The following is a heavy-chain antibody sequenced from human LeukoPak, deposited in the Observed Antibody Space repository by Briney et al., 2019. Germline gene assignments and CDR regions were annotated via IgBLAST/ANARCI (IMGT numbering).Heavy chain of an antibody. CDR3: ARDRYYYDSSGYIRGISFDY. CDR2: IYYSGST. Sequence: PSETLSLTCTVPGGSISSYYWSWLRQPPGKGLEWIGYIYYSGSTNYNPSLKSRVIISVDTSKNQFSLKLSSVTAADTAVYYCARDRYYYDSSGYIRGISFDYWGQGTLVTVSS. D-gene: IGHD3-22*01. J-gene: IGHJ4*02. V-gene: IGHV4-59*01. CDR1: GGSISSYY.